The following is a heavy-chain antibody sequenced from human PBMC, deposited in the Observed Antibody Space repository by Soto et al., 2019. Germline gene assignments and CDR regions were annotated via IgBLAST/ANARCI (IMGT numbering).Heavy chain of an antibody. CDR2: IYYTGLS. CDR3: AASCVACRGFNYYGMDV. CDR1: GGSISSYY. J-gene: IGHJ6*02. V-gene: IGHV4-59*12. D-gene: IGHD5-12*01. Sequence: PSETLSLTCTVSGGSISSYYWSWIRQPPGKGLEWIGYIYYTGLSNSNPSLNSRVTMSVDTSKNQFSLKLSSVTAADTAVYYCAASCVACRGFNYYGMDVWXQGTTVTVSS.